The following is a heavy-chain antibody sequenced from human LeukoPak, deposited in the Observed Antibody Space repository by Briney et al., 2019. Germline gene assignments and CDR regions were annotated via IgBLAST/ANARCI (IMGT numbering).Heavy chain of an antibody. CDR3: ARGISSYYYYGMDV. Sequence: SETLSLTCAVYGGSFSGYYWSWIRQPPGKGLEWIGEINHSGSTNYNPSLKSRVTISVDTSKNQFSLKLSPVTAADTAVYYCARGISSYYYYGMDVWGQGTTVTVSS. V-gene: IGHV4-34*01. D-gene: IGHD6-6*01. CDR2: INHSGST. CDR1: GGSFSGYY. J-gene: IGHJ6*02.